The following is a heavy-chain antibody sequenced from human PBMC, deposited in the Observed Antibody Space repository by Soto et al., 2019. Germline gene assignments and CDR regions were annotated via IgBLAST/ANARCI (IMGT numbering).Heavy chain of an antibody. CDR3: TTEGPIWGNSDY. Sequence: ELQLVESGGGLEKPGGSLRLSCGASGFSFSNAWMNWVRQAPGKGLEWVGRIKSQTDDGTTDYAAPVKGRFTISSDDSKNTLYLQMNSLKTADTAVYYCTTEGPIWGNSDYWGQGTLVTVSS. CDR2: IKSQTDDGTT. D-gene: IGHD7-27*01. V-gene: IGHV3-15*07. CDR1: GFSFSNAW. J-gene: IGHJ4*02.